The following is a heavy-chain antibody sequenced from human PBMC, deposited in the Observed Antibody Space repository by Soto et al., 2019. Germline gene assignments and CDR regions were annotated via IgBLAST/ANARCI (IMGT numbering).Heavy chain of an antibody. J-gene: IGHJ6*02. V-gene: IGHV3-23*01. CDR3: ARDRYYDILTGGAYYYYGMDV. D-gene: IGHD3-9*01. CDR1: GFTFSSYA. Sequence: EVQLLESGGGLVQPGGSLRLSCAASGFTFSSYAMSWVRQAPGKGLEWVSAISGSGGSTYYADSVKGRFTISRDNSKNTLYLQMNSLRAEDTAVYYCARDRYYDILTGGAYYYYGMDVWGQGTTVTVSS. CDR2: ISGSGGST.